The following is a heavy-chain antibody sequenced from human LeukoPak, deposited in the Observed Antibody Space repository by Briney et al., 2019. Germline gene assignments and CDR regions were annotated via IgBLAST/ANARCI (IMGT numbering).Heavy chain of an antibody. V-gene: IGHV3-23*01. CDR2: ISGSGGST. J-gene: IGHJ4*02. Sequence: GGSLRLSCAASGFTFSSYAMSWVRQAPGKGLEWVSAISGSGGSTYYADSVKGRLTISRDNVKNTVYLQMNSLRADDTAVYYCIRALSGSEDYWGQGTLVTVSS. D-gene: IGHD2-15*01. CDR1: GFTFSSYA. CDR3: IRALSGSEDY.